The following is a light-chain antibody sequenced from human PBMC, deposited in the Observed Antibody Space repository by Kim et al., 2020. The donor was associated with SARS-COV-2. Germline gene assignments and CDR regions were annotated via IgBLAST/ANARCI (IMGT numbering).Light chain of an antibody. CDR1: NLGDRY. Sequence: ESPGPTASITCSGDNLGDRYACWYQKKSGQSPVVVIFQDNKQPSGIPGRFSGSNSGNTATLTISGTQTMDEADYYCQAWDSSTAVFGGGTQLTVL. V-gene: IGLV3-1*01. CDR3: QAWDSSTAV. CDR2: QDN. J-gene: IGLJ3*02.